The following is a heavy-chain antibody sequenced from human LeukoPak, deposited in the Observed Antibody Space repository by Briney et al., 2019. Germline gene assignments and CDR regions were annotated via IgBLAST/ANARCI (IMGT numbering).Heavy chain of an antibody. CDR3: ARMGGWNSVRYFDWLLSDHPLDGFDP. J-gene: IGHJ5*02. Sequence: SETLSLTCTVSGYSISSGYYWGWIRQPPGKGLEWIGSIYHGGSTYYNPSLKSRVTISLDTSKNQFSLKLSSVTAADTAVYYCARMGGWNSVRYFDWLLSDHPLDGFDPWGQGTLVTVSS. D-gene: IGHD3-9*01. V-gene: IGHV4-38-2*02. CDR2: IYHGGST. CDR1: GYSISSGYY.